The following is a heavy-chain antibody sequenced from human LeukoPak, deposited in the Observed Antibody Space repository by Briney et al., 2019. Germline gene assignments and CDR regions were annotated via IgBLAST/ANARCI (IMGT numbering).Heavy chain of an antibody. CDR2: LNYWGNP. Sequence: PSETLSLTCAVSGGSNCINYGSWTRDTRGRARVGMAYLNYWGNPNNNPSLKRRVPISVDTLKSNFSLCVGSVRRPNTRLYYSANTNTNPTLKSRVTITVDTSKTQFSLKLSSVTAADTAVYYCARHGQDTGNFYAHFDYWGQGILVTVSS. CDR1: GGSNCINY. J-gene: IGHJ4*02. CDR3: ANTNTNPTLKSRVTITVDTSKTQFSLKLSSVTAADTAVYYCARHGQDTGNFYAHFDY. D-gene: IGHD3-10*01. V-gene: IGHV4-59*08.